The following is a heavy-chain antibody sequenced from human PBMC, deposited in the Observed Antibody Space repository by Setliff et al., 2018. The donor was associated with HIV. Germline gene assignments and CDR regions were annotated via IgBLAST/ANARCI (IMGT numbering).Heavy chain of an antibody. CDR1: GFTFSRYW. Sequence: PGGSLRLSCAASGFTFSRYWMTWVRQAPGKGLEWVANIKQDGSEEHYGDSVKGRLTITRDNAENSLYLQMNSLRVEDTAVYYCARDSLVAAMGASAFDIWGHGTMVTVSS. CDR2: IKQDGSEE. CDR3: ARDSLVAAMGASAFDI. V-gene: IGHV3-7*05. D-gene: IGHD5-12*01. J-gene: IGHJ3*02.